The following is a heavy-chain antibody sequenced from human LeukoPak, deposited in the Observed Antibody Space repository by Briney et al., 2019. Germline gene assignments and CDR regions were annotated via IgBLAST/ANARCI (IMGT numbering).Heavy chain of an antibody. CDR3: ARDTGSKHYYYGMDV. Sequence: ASVKVSFKASGGTFSSYAISWVRQAPGQGLEWMGGIIPIFGTVNYAQKFQGRVTITADESTSTAYMELSSLRSEDTAVYYCARDTGSKHYYYGMDVWGQGTTVTVSS. CDR2: IIPIFGTV. CDR1: GGTFSSYA. V-gene: IGHV1-69*13. J-gene: IGHJ6*02. D-gene: IGHD4-11*01.